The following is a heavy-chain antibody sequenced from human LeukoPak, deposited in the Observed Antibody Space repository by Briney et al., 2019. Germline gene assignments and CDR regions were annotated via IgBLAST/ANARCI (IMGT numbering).Heavy chain of an antibody. CDR3: AKGVAVHCSGGSCYSEGWFDP. Sequence: GGSLRLSCAASGFTFDDYAMHWVRQAPGKGLEWVSGISWNSGSIGYADSVKGRFTISRDNAKNSLYLQMNSLRAEDTALYYCAKGVAVHCSGGSCYSEGWFDPWGREPWSPSPQ. CDR2: ISWNSGSI. D-gene: IGHD2-15*01. J-gene: IGHJ5*02. CDR1: GFTFDDYA. V-gene: IGHV3-9*01.